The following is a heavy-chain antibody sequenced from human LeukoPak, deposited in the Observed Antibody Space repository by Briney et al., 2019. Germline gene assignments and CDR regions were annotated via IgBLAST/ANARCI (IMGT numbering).Heavy chain of an antibody. V-gene: IGHV4-30-4*01. Sequence: SQTLSLTCTVSGGSTSSGDYYWSWIRQPPGKGLEWIGYIYYSGSTYYNPSLKSRVTISVDTSKNQFSLKLSSVTAADTAVYYCARVMVRGVLDYWGQGTLVTVSS. CDR2: IYYSGST. CDR1: GGSTSSGDYY. J-gene: IGHJ4*02. CDR3: ARVMVRGVLDY. D-gene: IGHD3-10*01.